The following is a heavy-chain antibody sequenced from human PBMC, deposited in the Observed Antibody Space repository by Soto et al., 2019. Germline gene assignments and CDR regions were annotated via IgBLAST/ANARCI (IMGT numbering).Heavy chain of an antibody. D-gene: IGHD3-3*01. CDR1: GGSISSYY. CDR2: IYYSGST. Sequence: SETLSLTCTVSGGSISSYYWSWIRQPPGKGLEWIGYIYYSGSTNYNPSLKSRVTISVDTSKNQFSLKLSSVTAADTAVYYCAIDFWSGDNAFDIWGQGTMLTVSS. V-gene: IGHV4-59*01. J-gene: IGHJ3*02. CDR3: AIDFWSGDNAFDI.